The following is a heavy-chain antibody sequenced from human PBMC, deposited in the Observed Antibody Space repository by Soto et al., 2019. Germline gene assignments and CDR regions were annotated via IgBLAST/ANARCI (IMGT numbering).Heavy chain of an antibody. Sequence: TGGSLRLSCAASGFTFSSYAMSWVRQAPGRGLEWVSTLSDSGGSTYYADSVKGRFIISRDNSKNTLYLQMNSLRAEDTAVYYCAKDPDFVLVPVATTFDYWGQGTLVTVSS. J-gene: IGHJ4*02. CDR1: GFTFSSYA. CDR2: LSDSGGST. V-gene: IGHV3-23*01. CDR3: AKDPDFVLVPVATTFDY. D-gene: IGHD2-2*01.